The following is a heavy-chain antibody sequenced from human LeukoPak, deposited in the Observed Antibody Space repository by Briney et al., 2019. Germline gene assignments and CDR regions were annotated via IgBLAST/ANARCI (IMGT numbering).Heavy chain of an antibody. V-gene: IGHV1-2*02. CDR3: ARDGLEYDFWSGYPDY. J-gene: IGHJ4*02. Sequence: ASVKVSCKASGYTFTGYYMHWVRQAPGQGLEWMGWINPNSGGTNYAQKFQGRVTMTRDTSISTAYMELSRLRSDDTAVYYCARDGLEYDFWSGYPDYRGQGTLVTVSS. CDR2: INPNSGGT. D-gene: IGHD3-3*01. CDR1: GYTFTGYY.